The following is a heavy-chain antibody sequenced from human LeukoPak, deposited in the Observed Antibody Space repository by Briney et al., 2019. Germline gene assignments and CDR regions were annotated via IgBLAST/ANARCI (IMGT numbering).Heavy chain of an antibody. J-gene: IGHJ3*02. V-gene: IGHV1-18*01. CDR1: GYTFTSDG. Sequence: ASVTVSCKASGYTFTSDGISWVRQAPGQGLEWMGWISAYNGNTNYAQKLQGRVTMTTDTSTSTAYMELRSLRSDDTAVYYCARGSYCSSTSCYWSGAFDIWGQGTMVTVSS. CDR2: ISAYNGNT. CDR3: ARGSYCSSTSCYWSGAFDI. D-gene: IGHD2-2*01.